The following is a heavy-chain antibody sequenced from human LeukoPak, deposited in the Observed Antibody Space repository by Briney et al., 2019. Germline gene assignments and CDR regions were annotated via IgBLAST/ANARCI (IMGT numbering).Heavy chain of an antibody. CDR1: GFTFRNYA. J-gene: IGHJ4*01. CDR3: AKGIYSSGWSYFDY. Sequence: GGSLRLSCAASGFTFRNYAMSWVRQAPGKGLEWVSAISGNGDNTYYADSVKGRFTISRDNSKSTLYLQMNSLRAEDTAVYYCAKGIYSSGWSYFDYWGHGTLVTVSS. CDR2: ISGNGDNT. D-gene: IGHD6-19*01. V-gene: IGHV3-23*01.